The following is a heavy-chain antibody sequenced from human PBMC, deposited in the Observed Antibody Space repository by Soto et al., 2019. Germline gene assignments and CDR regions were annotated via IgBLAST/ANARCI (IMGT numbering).Heavy chain of an antibody. CDR1: CYTFTSYG. D-gene: IGHD2-8*01. CDR3: ARGNGWFDP. J-gene: IGHJ5*02. Sequence: SVKVSFKASCYTFTSYGLSWVRQAPGQGLEWMGWISAYNGKTNYPPKLQGRVTMTTDTSTSTAYMELRSLRSDDTAVYYCARGNGWFDPWGQGTLVAVYS. CDR2: ISAYNGKT. V-gene: IGHV1-18*01.